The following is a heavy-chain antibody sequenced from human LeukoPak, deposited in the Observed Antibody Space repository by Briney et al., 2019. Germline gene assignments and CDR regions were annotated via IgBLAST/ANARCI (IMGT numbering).Heavy chain of an antibody. CDR1: GFTFSHYS. CDR3: ARVMMGATVTTFHYYCMDV. CDR2: ITSSSSHI. Sequence: GGSLRLSCAASGFTFSHYSIDWVRQAPGKGLERVASITSSSSHIYYADSVNGRFTISRDNAKNALYLQMNSLRAEDTAIYYCARVMMGATVTTFHYYCMDVWGVGTTVTVSS. D-gene: IGHD4-11*01. V-gene: IGHV3-21*01. J-gene: IGHJ6*03.